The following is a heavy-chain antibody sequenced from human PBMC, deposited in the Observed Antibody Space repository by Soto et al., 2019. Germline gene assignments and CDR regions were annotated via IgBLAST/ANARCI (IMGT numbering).Heavy chain of an antibody. J-gene: IGHJ5*02. CDR1: GGSISRGGYS. CDR2: IYHSGST. CDR3: ARLAMIGGWFDP. D-gene: IGHD3-22*01. V-gene: IGHV4-30-2*01. Sequence: PSETLSLTCAVSGGSISRGGYSWSWIRQPPGKGLEWIGYIYHSGSTYYNPSLKSRVTISVDRSKNQFSLKLSSVTAADTAVYYCARLAMIGGWFDPWGQGTLVTVSS.